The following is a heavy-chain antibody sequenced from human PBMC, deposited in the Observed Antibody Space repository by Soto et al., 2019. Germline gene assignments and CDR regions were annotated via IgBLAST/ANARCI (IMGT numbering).Heavy chain of an antibody. Sequence: QVQLVQSGAEVKKPGASVKVSCKASEYTFTSYAMHWVRQAPGQRLERMGWINAGNGNTKYSQKFQGRVNITRDTSESTAYMELGSLRSEDTAVYFCARVIGGWYYFDYWGQGTLVTVSS. CDR1: EYTFTSYA. CDR3: ARVIGGWYYFDY. CDR2: INAGNGNT. V-gene: IGHV1-3*01. D-gene: IGHD6-19*01. J-gene: IGHJ4*02.